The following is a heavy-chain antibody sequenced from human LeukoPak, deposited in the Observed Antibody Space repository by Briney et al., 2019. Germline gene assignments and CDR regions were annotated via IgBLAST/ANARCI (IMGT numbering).Heavy chain of an antibody. J-gene: IGHJ6*02. CDR3: ARYLRAYGMDV. Sequence: SETLSLTCAVYGGSFSGYYWSWIRQPPGKGLEWIGEINHSGRTNYNPSLKSRVTISVDTSKNQFSLKLSSVTAADTAVYYCARYLRAYGMDVWGQGTTVTVSS. CDR1: GGSFSGYY. V-gene: IGHV4-34*01. CDR2: INHSGRT. D-gene: IGHD3-10*01.